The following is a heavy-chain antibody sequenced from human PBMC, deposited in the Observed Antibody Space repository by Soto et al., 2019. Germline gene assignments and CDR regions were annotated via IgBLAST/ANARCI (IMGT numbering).Heavy chain of an antibody. Sequence: VQLVESGGGVVQPGRSLRLSCAASGFTFSDYAMHWVRQAPGKGLEWVAVVSHDGRNTHYADSVKGRFTISRDSSKTTASLEMTSLRAEDTAVYSCAKGGRQWLVTSDFNYWGQGALVTVSS. V-gene: IGHV3-30*18. J-gene: IGHJ4*02. D-gene: IGHD6-19*01. CDR2: VSHDGRNT. CDR3: AKGGRQWLVTSDFNY. CDR1: GFTFSDYA.